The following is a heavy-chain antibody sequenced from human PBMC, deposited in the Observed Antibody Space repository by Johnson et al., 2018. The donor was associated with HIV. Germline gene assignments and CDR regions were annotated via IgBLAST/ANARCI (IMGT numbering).Heavy chain of an antibody. CDR1: GFTFSSYG. CDR3: ARWSYTLRAFDI. Sequence: QVQLVESGGGVVQPGRSLRLSCAASGFTFSSYGMHWVRQAPGKGLEWVAVISYDGSNKYYADSVKGRFTVSKDNAKNTLYLQINSLRAEDTAVYYCARWSYTLRAFDIWGQGTMVTVSS. D-gene: IGHD4-11*01. J-gene: IGHJ3*02. CDR2: ISYDGSNK. V-gene: IGHV3-30*03.